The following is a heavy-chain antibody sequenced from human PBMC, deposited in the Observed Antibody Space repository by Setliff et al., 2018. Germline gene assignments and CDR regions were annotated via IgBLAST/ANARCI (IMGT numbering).Heavy chain of an antibody. Sequence: GASVKVSCKASGYTFNNYGITWVRQAPGQGLEWMGWINNYSFKTTYPQKFQGRVTITRETSASTAYMELSSLRSEDTAVYYCAGSVGGSPNYYGLDVWGQGTTVTVSS. CDR3: AGSVGGSPNYYGLDV. J-gene: IGHJ6*02. D-gene: IGHD3-16*01. V-gene: IGHV1-18*01. CDR2: INNYSFKT. CDR1: GYTFNNYG.